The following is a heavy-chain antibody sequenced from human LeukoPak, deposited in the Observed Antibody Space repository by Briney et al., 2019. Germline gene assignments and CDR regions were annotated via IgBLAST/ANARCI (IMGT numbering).Heavy chain of an antibody. V-gene: IGHV3-74*01. CDR3: VTGHYDSRMYFDL. CDR1: GLTFSTYL. J-gene: IGHJ2*01. Sequence: PGGSLRLSCTASGLTFSTYLVHWVRQAPGKGLVWVSQIKFDGSLASYADPVKGRFTISRDNAKNTLYLQMNTLGTEDTAVYYCVTGHYDSRMYFDLWGRGTLVTVSS. CDR2: IKFDGSLA. D-gene: IGHD3-16*01.